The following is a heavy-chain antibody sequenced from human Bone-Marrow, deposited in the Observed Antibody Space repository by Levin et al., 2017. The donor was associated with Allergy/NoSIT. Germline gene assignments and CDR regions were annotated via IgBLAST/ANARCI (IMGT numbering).Heavy chain of an antibody. V-gene: IGHV3-9*01. CDR1: GFSFDDYA. CDR3: VKDSGILTAAVGY. J-gene: IGHJ4*02. Sequence: SLKISCAASGFSFDDYAMHWVRQIPGRGPEWVAGIRWNSDSIGYADSVKGRFTISRDNAKNSLYLQMDSLRVEDTALYYCVKDSGILTAAVGYWGQGTVVAVSS. D-gene: IGHD3-9*01. CDR2: IRWNSDSI.